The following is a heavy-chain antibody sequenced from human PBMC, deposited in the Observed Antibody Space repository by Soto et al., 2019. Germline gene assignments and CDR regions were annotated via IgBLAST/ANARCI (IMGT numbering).Heavy chain of an antibody. CDR2: TGGGENDR. D-gene: IGHD1-20*01. V-gene: IGHV3-23*01. J-gene: IGHJ3*02. Sequence: GGSLRLSCAASGFTFNIFAMSWVRQAPGKGLEWVSSTGGGENDRYYADSVKGRFTISRENSKSTVFLQMNSLRAEDTAIYYCVKDRMPNNSVWDPFDIWGQGTMVTVSS. CDR3: VKDRMPNNSVWDPFDI. CDR1: GFTFNIFA.